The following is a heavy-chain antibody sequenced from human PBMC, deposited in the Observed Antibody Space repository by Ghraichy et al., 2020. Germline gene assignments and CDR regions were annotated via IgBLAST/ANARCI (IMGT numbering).Heavy chain of an antibody. J-gene: IGHJ4*02. CDR2: IYYSGST. CDR1: GGSISSSSYY. D-gene: IGHD1-26*01. Sequence: SETLSLTCTVSGGSISSSSYYWGWIRQPPGKGLEWIGSIYYSGSTYYNPSLKSRVTISVDTSKNQFSLKLSSVTAADTAVYYCARRTTGKLYSGSYYVYWGQGTLVTVSS. CDR3: ARRTTGKLYSGSYYVY. V-gene: IGHV4-39*01.